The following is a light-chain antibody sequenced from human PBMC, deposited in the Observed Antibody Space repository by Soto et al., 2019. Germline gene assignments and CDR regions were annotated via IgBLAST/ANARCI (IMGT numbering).Light chain of an antibody. V-gene: IGLV2-11*01. CDR1: SSDVGAYKY. J-gene: IGLJ1*01. Sequence: QSALPQPRSVSGSPGQSVSISCTGTSSDVGAYKYISWYQQRPGTAPKLMIYDVSKRPSGVPDRFSGSKSGNTASLPISGLQAEDWAYYYCCSYACSYIYVFRTGTKGIVL. CDR2: DVS. CDR3: CSYACSYIYV.